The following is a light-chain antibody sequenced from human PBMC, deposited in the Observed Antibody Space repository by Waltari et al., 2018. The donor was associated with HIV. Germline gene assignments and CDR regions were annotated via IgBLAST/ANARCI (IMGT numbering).Light chain of an antibody. CDR2: GDD. J-gene: IGLJ1*01. Sequence: QSVLTQPPSVSGAPGQRVTISCTGSSSNIGAGYDVHWFQQLPGTAPKLLIYGDDSRPSGVPGRFSGAKSGTSASRASTGRQAEGEADYYCQSYDSSLSGSFVFGTGTKVTVL. CDR3: QSYDSSLSGSFV. CDR1: SSNIGAGYD. V-gene: IGLV1-40*01.